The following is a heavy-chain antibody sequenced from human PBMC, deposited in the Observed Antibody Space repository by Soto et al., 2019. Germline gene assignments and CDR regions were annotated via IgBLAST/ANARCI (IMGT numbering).Heavy chain of an antibody. V-gene: IGHV1-2*02. J-gene: IGHJ6*02. CDR2: INPNSGGT. Sequence: ASVKVSCKASGYTFTGYYMHWVRQAPGQGLEWMGWINPNSGGTNYAQKFQGRVTMTRDTSTSTAYMELSRLRSDDTAVYYCARAWFGEFRFYGMDVWGQGTTVTVSS. CDR1: GYTFTGYY. CDR3: ARAWFGEFRFYGMDV. D-gene: IGHD3-10*01.